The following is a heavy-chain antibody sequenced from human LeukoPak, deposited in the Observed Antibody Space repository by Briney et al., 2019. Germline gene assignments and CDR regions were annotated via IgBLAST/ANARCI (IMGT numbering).Heavy chain of an antibody. CDR2: INQRGSEK. CDR3: ARGGSKSSWYWVY. D-gene: IGHD6-13*01. CDR1: GFSISGFR. J-gene: IGHJ4*02. V-gene: IGHV3-7*03. Sequence: GGSLRLSCSASGFSISGFRMTWVRQAPGKGPEWVATINQRGSEKYYVDSVKGRFTISRDNAKNSLFLQINNLRAEDTAVYYCARGGSKSSWYWVYWGQGTLLTVPS.